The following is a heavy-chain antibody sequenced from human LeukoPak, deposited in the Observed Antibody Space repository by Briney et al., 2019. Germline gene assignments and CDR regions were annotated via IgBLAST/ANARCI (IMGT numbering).Heavy chain of an antibody. CDR3: AKDRGTAVRGGSWGMDV. CDR1: GFTFDDFA. Sequence: HTGGSLRLSCAASGFTFDDFAMHWVRQVPGKGLEWVSGIAWNGGRAPFADSVKGRFNISRDNDKNSLYLEMNSLRAEDTAFYYCAKDRGTAVRGGSWGMDVWGQGTTVTVSS. CDR2: IAWNGGRA. D-gene: IGHD2-21*02. V-gene: IGHV3-9*01. J-gene: IGHJ6*02.